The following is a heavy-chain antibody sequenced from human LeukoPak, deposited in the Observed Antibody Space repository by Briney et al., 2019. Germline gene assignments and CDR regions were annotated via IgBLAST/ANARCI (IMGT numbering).Heavy chain of an antibody. CDR2: INHSGST. D-gene: IGHD7-27*01. V-gene: IGHV4-34*01. CDR3: ARAQANWDDAFDI. CDR1: GGSFSGYY. J-gene: IGHJ3*02. Sequence: SETLSLTCAVYGGSFSGYYWSWIRQPPGKGLEWIGEINHSGSTNYNPSLKSRVTISVDTSKNQFSLKLSSVTAADTAVYYCARAQANWDDAFDIWGQGTMVTVSS.